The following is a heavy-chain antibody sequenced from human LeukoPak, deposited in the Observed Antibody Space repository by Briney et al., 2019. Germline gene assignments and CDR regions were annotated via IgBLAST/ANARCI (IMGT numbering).Heavy chain of an antibody. D-gene: IGHD6-13*01. V-gene: IGHV4-59*01. Sequence: SETLFLTCTVSGGSISSYYWSWIRQPPGKGLEWIGYIYYSGSTNYNPSLKSRVTISVDTSKNQFSLKLSPVTAADTAVYYCARGVGSSSSDYWGQGTLVTVSS. CDR1: GGSISSYY. CDR3: ARGVGSSSSDY. J-gene: IGHJ4*02. CDR2: IYYSGST.